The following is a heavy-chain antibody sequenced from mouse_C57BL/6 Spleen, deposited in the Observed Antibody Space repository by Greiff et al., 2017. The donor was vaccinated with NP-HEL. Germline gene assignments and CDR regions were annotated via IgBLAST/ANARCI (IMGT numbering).Heavy chain of an antibody. J-gene: IGHJ4*01. CDR3: ARFDYDGDYAMDY. CDR2: INPNNGGT. D-gene: IGHD2-4*01. CDR1: GYTFTDYN. V-gene: IGHV1-18*01. Sequence: DVQLQESGPELVKPGASVKIPCKASGYTFTDYNMDWVKQSHGKSLEWIGDINPNNGGTIYNQKFKGKATLTVDKSSSTAYMELRSLTSEDTAVYYCARFDYDGDYAMDYWGQGTSVTVSS.